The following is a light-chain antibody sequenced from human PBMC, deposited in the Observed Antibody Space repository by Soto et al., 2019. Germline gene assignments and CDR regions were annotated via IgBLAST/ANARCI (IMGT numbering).Light chain of an antibody. CDR1: QSVTGN. J-gene: IGKJ1*01. V-gene: IGKV3-15*01. Sequence: EIVMTQSPATLSVSPGERATLSCRASQSVTGNLAWFQQKPGQAPRLLIYRASIRATGIPASFSGSGSGTEFTLTISSLQSADFAVYYCQQYNYWPPTFGQGTKVEIK. CDR2: RAS. CDR3: QQYNYWPPT.